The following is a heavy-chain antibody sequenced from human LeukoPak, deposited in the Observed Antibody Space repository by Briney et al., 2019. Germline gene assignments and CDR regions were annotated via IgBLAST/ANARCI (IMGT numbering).Heavy chain of an antibody. CDR1: GYTLTSYY. V-gene: IGHV1-46*01. D-gene: IGHD4-17*01. CDR2: INPSGGST. Sequence: ASVKVPCKASGYTLTSYYMHWVRQAPGQGLEWMGIINPSGGSTSYAQKFQGRVTMTRDTSTSTVYMELSSLRSEDTAVYYCARDPGDYGAFDYWGQGTLVTVSS. J-gene: IGHJ4*02. CDR3: ARDPGDYGAFDY.